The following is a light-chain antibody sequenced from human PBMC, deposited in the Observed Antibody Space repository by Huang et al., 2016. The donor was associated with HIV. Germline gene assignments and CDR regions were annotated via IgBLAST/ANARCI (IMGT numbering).Light chain of an antibody. V-gene: IGKV3-15*01. CDR1: QSVSNN. J-gene: IGKJ1*01. Sequence: EIVMTQSPATLSVSPGERATLSCRASQSVSNNLAWYQRKLGQAPRLLIYGASTRATGIPDRFSGSGFGTDFTLTISSLQSEDFAVYYCQQYSDWPLWTFGQGSKVEIK. CDR3: QQYSDWPLWT. CDR2: GAS.